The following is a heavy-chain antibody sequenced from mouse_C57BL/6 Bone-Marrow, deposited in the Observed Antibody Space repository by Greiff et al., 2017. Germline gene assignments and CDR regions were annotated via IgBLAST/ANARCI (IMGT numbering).Heavy chain of an antibody. CDR3: ARPYYYGFDY. Sequence: VKLQESGAELARPGASVKLSCKASGYTFTSYGISWVKQRTGQGLEWIGEIYPRSGNTSYNEKFKGKATLTADKSSSTAYMELRSLTSEDSAVYFCARPYYYGFDYWGQGTTLTVSS. CDR1: GYTFTSYG. V-gene: IGHV1-81*01. CDR2: IYPRSGNT. D-gene: IGHD1-1*01. J-gene: IGHJ2*01.